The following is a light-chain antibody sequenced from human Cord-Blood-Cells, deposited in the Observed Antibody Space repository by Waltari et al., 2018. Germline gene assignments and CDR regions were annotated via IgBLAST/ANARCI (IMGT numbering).Light chain of an antibody. CDR2: EGS. V-gene: IGLV2-23*01. CDR1: SSDVGSYNL. Sequence: QSALTQPASVSGSPGQSITISCTGPSSDVGSYNLVSRYQQHPGKAPKLMIYEGSKRPSGVSNRFSGSKSGNTASLTISGLQAEDEADYYCCSYAGSSTLVFGGGTKLTVL. J-gene: IGLJ3*02. CDR3: CSYAGSSTLV.